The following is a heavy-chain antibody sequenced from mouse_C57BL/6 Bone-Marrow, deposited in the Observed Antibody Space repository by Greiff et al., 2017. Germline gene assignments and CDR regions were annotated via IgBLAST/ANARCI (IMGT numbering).Heavy chain of an antibody. CDR2: INYDGSST. V-gene: IGHV5-16*01. J-gene: IGHJ1*03. D-gene: IGHD2-3*01. Sequence: EVMLVESEGGLVQPGSSMKLSCTASGFTFSDYYMAWVRQVPEKGLEWVANINYDGSSTYYLDSLKSRFIISRDNAKNILYLQMSSLKSEDTATYYCARVYDGYWYFDVWGTGTTVTVSS. CDR3: ARVYDGYWYFDV. CDR1: GFTFSDYY.